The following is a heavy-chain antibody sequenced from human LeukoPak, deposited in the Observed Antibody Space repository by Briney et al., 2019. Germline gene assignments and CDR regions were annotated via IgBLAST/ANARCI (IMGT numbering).Heavy chain of an antibody. CDR3: ARWQLYYGSGSYYHY. J-gene: IGHJ4*02. V-gene: IGHV4-34*01. CDR1: GGSFSGYY. D-gene: IGHD3-10*01. Sequence: SETLSLTCAVYGGSFSGYYWSWIRQPPGKGLEWIGEINHSGSTNYNPSLKSRVTISVDTSKNQFSLKLSSVTAADTAVYYCARWQLYYGSGSYYHYWGQGTLVTVSS. CDR2: INHSGST.